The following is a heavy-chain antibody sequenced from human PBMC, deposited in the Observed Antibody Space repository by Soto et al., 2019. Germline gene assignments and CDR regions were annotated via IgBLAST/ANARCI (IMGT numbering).Heavy chain of an antibody. J-gene: IGHJ4*02. Sequence: GGSLRLSCAASGFTFSGSAMHWVRQASGKGLEWVGRIRSKANSYATAYAASVKGRFTISRDDSKNTAYLQMNSLKTEYTAVYYCTTMGSHCSSTSCYIGYWGQGTLVTVSS. V-gene: IGHV3-73*01. D-gene: IGHD2-2*02. CDR2: IRSKANSYAT. CDR1: GFTFSGSA. CDR3: TTMGSHCSSTSCYIGY.